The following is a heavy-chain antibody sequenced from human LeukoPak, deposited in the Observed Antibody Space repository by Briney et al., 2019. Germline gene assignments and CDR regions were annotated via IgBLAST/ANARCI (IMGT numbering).Heavy chain of an antibody. CDR2: INPNSGAK. D-gene: IGHD3-22*01. V-gene: IGHV1-2*02. CDR3: AREGSGYPY. Sequence: ASVKVSCKASGYXFTGYYMHWVRQAPGQGLEWMGWINPNSGAKNYAQKFQGRVTMTRDTSISTAYMEVSRLRSDDTAVFYCAREGSGYPYWGQGTLVTVSS. J-gene: IGHJ4*02. CDR1: GYXFTGYY.